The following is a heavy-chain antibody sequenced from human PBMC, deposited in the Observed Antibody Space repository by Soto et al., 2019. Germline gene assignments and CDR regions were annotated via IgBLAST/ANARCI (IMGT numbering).Heavy chain of an antibody. CDR3: AKDHGTGQYYYYGMDV. D-gene: IGHD1-1*01. J-gene: IGHJ6*02. CDR1: GFTFSSYG. CDR2: ISYDGSNK. V-gene: IGHV3-30*18. Sequence: GGSLRLSCAASGFTFSSYGMHWVRQAPGKGLEWVAVISYDGSNKYYADSVKGRFTISRDNSKNTLYLQMNSLRAEDTAVYYCAKDHGTGQYYYYGMDVWGQGTTVTVSS.